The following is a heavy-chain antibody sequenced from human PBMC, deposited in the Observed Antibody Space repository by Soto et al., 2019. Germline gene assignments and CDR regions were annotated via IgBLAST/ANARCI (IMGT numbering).Heavy chain of an antibody. D-gene: IGHD3-3*01. CDR1: GGTFSSYA. J-gene: IGHJ6*02. Sequence: GASVKVSCKASGGTFSSYAISWVRQAPGQGLEWMGGIIPIFGTANYAQKFQGRVTITADESTSTAYMELSSLRSEDTAVYYCARSGIFGGKYINYYYYYGMDVWGQGTTVTVS. CDR3: ARSGIFGGKYINYYYYYGMDV. CDR2: IIPIFGTA. V-gene: IGHV1-69*13.